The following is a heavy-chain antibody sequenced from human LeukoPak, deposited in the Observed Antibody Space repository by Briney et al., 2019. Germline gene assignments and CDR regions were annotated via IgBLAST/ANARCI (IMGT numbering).Heavy chain of an antibody. Sequence: GGSVRLSCAASGFTFSNYAMHWVRQAPDKGLEWVAVVSYDGSNKYYADSVKGRFTVSRDNSKNTLYLQMSSLRAEDTAVYYCASSNDFWSGSLSYWGQGTLVTVSS. CDR1: GFTFSNYA. CDR3: ASSNDFWSGSLSY. J-gene: IGHJ4*02. V-gene: IGHV3-30*04. CDR2: VSYDGSNK. D-gene: IGHD3-3*01.